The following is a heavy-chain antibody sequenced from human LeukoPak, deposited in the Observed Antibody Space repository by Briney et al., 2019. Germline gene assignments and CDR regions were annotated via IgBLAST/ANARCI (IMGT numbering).Heavy chain of an antibody. CDR2: INHSGST. CDR3: ASYGY. V-gene: IGHV4-34*01. Sequence: SETLSLTCTVSGGSISGYYWSWIRQPPGKGLEWIGEINHSGSTNYNPSLKSRVTISVDTSRNQFSLKLSSVTAADTAVYYCASYGYWGQGTLVTISS. CDR1: GGSISGYY. J-gene: IGHJ4*02. D-gene: IGHD2-8*01.